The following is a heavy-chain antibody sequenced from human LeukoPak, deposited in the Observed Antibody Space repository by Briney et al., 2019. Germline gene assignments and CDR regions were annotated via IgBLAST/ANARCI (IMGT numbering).Heavy chain of an antibody. CDR1: GGSISSGTYY. CDR2: IYHSGST. CDR3: AETSVDYWFYFDY. V-gene: IGHV4-39*07. Sequence: PSETLSLTCTVSGGSISSGTYYWAWIRQPPGKGLEWIGTIYHSGSTYYNPSLNSRVTISVDTAKNQFSLKLSSVTAADTAVYYCAETSVDYWFYFDYWGQGILVTVSS. J-gene: IGHJ4*02. D-gene: IGHD2-8*02.